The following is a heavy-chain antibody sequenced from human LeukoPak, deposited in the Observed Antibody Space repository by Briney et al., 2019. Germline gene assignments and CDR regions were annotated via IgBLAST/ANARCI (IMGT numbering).Heavy chain of an antibody. Sequence: GESLKISCKGSGYSFTSYWIGWVRQMPGKGLEWMGIIYPGDFDTRYSPSFQGQVTISADKSISTAYLQWSSLKASDTAMYYCAREERGYSYGGYYYYYMDVWGKGTTVTVSS. J-gene: IGHJ6*03. CDR2: IYPGDFDT. V-gene: IGHV5-51*01. D-gene: IGHD5-18*01. CDR1: GYSFTSYW. CDR3: AREERGYSYGGYYYYYMDV.